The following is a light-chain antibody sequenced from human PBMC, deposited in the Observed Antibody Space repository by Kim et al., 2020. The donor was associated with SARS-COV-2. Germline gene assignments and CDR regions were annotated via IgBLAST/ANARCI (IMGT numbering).Light chain of an antibody. Sequence: ASVGNRVTMSCQASQGISSYFAWYQQKAGKAPKLLIYAASTLQSGVPSRLSGRGSGTDFTLTISSQQPEDFATYYCQQLNSYPLTFGGGTKVDIK. V-gene: IGKV1-9*01. J-gene: IGKJ4*01. CDR2: AAS. CDR1: QGISSY. CDR3: QQLNSYPLT.